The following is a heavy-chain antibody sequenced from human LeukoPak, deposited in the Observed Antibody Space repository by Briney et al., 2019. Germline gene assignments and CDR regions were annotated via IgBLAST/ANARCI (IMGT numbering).Heavy chain of an antibody. J-gene: IGHJ4*02. Sequence: ASVKVSCKASGYTFTSYAIHWVRQAPGQGLEWMGMIYPSDGSTSYAQKFQGRVTVTRDTSTSTVHMELSGLRSEDTAVYYCARDQEAFDYWGQGTLVTVSS. CDR3: ARDQEAFDY. V-gene: IGHV1-46*01. CDR1: GYTFTSYA. CDR2: IYPSDGST.